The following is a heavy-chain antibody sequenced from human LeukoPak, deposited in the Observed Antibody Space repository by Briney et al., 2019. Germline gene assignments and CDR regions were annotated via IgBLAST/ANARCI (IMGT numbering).Heavy chain of an antibody. Sequence: GGSLRLSCAASGFTFSSYSMNWVRQAPGKGLEWVSYISSSSSTIYYADSVKGRFTISRDNAKNSLYLQMNSLRAEDTAVYYCARDLNEDGYNSLDYWGQGTLVTVSS. CDR2: ISSSSSTI. CDR1: GFTFSSYS. V-gene: IGHV3-48*01. CDR3: ARDLNEDGYNSLDY. J-gene: IGHJ4*02. D-gene: IGHD5-24*01.